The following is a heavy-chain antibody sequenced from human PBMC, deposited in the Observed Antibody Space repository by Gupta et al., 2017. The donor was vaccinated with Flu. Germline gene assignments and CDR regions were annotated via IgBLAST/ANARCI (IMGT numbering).Heavy chain of an antibody. J-gene: IGHJ4*02. V-gene: IGHV4-34*01. D-gene: IGHD6-25*01. CDR2: INHSGST. Sequence: QVQLQQWGAGLLKPSETLSLTCAVYGGSFSGYYWSWIRQPPGKGLEWIGEINHSGSTNYNPSLKSRVNISVDTAKNQFSLKLSSVTAADTAVYYCARGGMAASPWWGQGTLVTVSS. CDR1: GGSFSGYY. CDR3: ARGGMAASPW.